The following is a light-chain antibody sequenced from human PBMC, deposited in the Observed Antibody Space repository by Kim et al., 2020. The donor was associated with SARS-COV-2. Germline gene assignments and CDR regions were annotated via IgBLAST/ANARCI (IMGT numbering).Light chain of an antibody. V-gene: IGLV2-14*04. CDR2: DVT. J-gene: IGLJ2*01. CDR1: GSDGGGYSH. Sequence: GQAITPSCTGSGSDGGGYSHVSWHQQYPGKAPKIMIYDVTKRPSGVSNRFSGSKSGNTASLTISGLQAEDEADYYCSSYTSTNTLVFGGGTQLTVL. CDR3: SSYTSTNTLV.